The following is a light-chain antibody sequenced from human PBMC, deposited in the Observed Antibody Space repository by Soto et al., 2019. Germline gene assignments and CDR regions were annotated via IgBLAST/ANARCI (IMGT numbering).Light chain of an antibody. Sequence: QSVLTQPPSVSEAPGQRVTISCTGSSSNIGAGYDAHWYQQVPGTAPKLLIYENNNRPSGVPDRFSGSKSGTSASLAITGLQAEDEADYYCQSYDSSLSGYVFGTGTKVTVL. CDR2: ENN. CDR1: SSNIGAGYD. V-gene: IGLV1-40*01. CDR3: QSYDSSLSGYV. J-gene: IGLJ1*01.